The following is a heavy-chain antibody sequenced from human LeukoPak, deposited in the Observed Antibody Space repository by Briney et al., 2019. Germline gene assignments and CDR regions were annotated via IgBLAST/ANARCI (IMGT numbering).Heavy chain of an antibody. D-gene: IGHD3-22*01. J-gene: IGHJ4*02. CDR2: ISYSGNT. CDR1: GGSISCSSYY. V-gene: IGHV4-39*07. Sequence: PSETLSLTCSVSGGSISCSSYYWGWIRQPPGKGLEWIGCISYSGNTYYNPSLKSRVTISVDTSKKQFSLKLTSVTAADTAFYYCARDSSGFYYARMLNYWGQGTLVTVSS. CDR3: ARDSSGFYYARMLNY.